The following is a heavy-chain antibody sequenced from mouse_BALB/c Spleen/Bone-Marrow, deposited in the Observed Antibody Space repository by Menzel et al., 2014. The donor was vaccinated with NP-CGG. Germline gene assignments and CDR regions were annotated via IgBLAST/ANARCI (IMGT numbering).Heavy chain of an antibody. Sequence: VQLQQSGAELVRPGTSVKASCKASGYAFTNYLIEWVKQRPGQGLEWIGVINPGSGGTNYNEKFKGKATLTADKSSSTAYMQLSSQTSDDSAVYFCARWDYAMDYWGQGTSVTVSS. CDR2: INPGSGGT. J-gene: IGHJ4*01. CDR1: GYAFTNYL. CDR3: ARWDYAMDY. V-gene: IGHV1-54*01.